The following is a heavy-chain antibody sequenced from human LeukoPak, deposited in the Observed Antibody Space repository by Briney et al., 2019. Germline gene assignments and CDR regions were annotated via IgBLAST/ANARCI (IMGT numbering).Heavy chain of an antibody. CDR3: ARDRTIAAAGTPDY. Sequence: ASVKVSCKASGYTFDSYGINWVRQAPGQGLEWMGWISAYNGNTSYAQKLQGRVTMTTDTSTSTAYMELRSLRSDDTAVYYCARDRTIAAAGTPDYWGQGTLVTVSS. D-gene: IGHD6-13*01. J-gene: IGHJ4*02. CDR1: GYTFDSYG. V-gene: IGHV1-18*01. CDR2: ISAYNGNT.